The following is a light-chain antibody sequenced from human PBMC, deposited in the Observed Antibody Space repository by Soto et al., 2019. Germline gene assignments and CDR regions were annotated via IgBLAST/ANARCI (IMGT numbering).Light chain of an antibody. CDR3: QQCHRYLT. CDR1: ESMSNC. V-gene: IGKV1-5*01. J-gene: IGKJ5*01. CDR2: GAS. Sequence: DIQMTQSPSTLSSSVGDRVTITCRASESMSNCLAWYQQKPGKAPKLLISGASSLQSGVPSRFSGSASGTEFTLTISSLQPDDIATYYCQQCHRYLTFGQGTRLEIK.